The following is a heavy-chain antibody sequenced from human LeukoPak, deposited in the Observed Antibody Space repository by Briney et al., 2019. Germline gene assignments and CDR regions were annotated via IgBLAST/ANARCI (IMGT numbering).Heavy chain of an antibody. CDR1: GFPFSGHE. CDR2: ISISGTTM. CDR3: ARGGSSGYNYNAFDI. Sequence: LTGGSLRLSCAASGFPFSGHEMNWVRQAPGKGLECVSYISISGTTMLYADSVKGRFTISRDNSRTSLYLQMNSLRGEDTAVYYCARGGSSGYNYNAFDIWGLGTMVTVSS. V-gene: IGHV3-48*03. J-gene: IGHJ3*02. D-gene: IGHD3-22*01.